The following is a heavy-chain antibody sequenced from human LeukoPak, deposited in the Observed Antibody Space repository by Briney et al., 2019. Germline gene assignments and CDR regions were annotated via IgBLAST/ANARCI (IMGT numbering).Heavy chain of an antibody. Sequence: GGSLRLSCAASGFTFSSYDMHWVRQAPGKGLEWVAFIRYDGSNKYYADSVKGRFTISRDNSKNTLYLQMNSLRAEDTAVYYCAKGRYDYGDWLPLDYWGQGTLVTVSS. CDR3: AKGRYDYGDWLPLDY. V-gene: IGHV3-30*02. J-gene: IGHJ4*02. D-gene: IGHD4-17*01. CDR2: IRYDGSNK. CDR1: GFTFSSYD.